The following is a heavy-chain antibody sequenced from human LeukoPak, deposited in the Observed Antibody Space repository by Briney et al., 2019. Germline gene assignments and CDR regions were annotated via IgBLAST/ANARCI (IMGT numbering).Heavy chain of an antibody. CDR3: ARRYNWNRNAFDI. D-gene: IGHD1-1*01. V-gene: IGHV5-51*01. CDR2: IYPGDSDT. Sequence: GESLKISCKGSGYSFTSYWIGWVRQMPGKGLEWVGIIYPGDSDTRYSPSFQGQVTISADKSISTAYLQWSSLKASDTAMYYCARRYNWNRNAFDIWGQGTMVTVSS. J-gene: IGHJ3*02. CDR1: GYSFTSYW.